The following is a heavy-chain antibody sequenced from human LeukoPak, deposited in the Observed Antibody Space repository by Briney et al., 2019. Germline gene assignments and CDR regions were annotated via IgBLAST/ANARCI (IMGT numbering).Heavy chain of an antibody. J-gene: IGHJ4*02. CDR2: ISGSGGST. Sequence: GGSLRLSCAASGFTFSSYAMSWVRQAPGKGLEWVSAISGSGGSTYYADSVKGRFTVSRDNSKNTLYLQMNGLRAEDTAVYYCAKIGTYDFWSGYYFDYWGQGTLVTVSS. D-gene: IGHD3-3*01. V-gene: IGHV3-23*01. CDR1: GFTFSSYA. CDR3: AKIGTYDFWSGYYFDY.